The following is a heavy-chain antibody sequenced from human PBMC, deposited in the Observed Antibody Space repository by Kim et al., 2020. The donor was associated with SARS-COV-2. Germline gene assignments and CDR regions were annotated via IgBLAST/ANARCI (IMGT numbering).Heavy chain of an antibody. J-gene: IGHJ6*02. CDR3: ARGDLPSYYYYGMDV. D-gene: IGHD3-3*01. Sequence: ASVKVSCKASGYTFTSYAMNWVRQAPGQGLEWMGWINTNTGNPTYAQGFTGRFVFSLDTSVSTAYLQISSLKAEDTAVYYCARGDLPSYYYYGMDVWGQGTTVTVSS. V-gene: IGHV7-4-1*02. CDR2: INTNTGNP. CDR1: GYTFTSYA.